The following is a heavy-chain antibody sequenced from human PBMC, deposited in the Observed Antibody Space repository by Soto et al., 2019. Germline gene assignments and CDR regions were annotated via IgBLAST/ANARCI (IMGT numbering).Heavy chain of an antibody. CDR2: INHSGST. D-gene: IGHD4-4*01. Sequence: PSETLSLTCAVYGGSFSGYYWSWIRQPPGKGLEWIGEINHSGSTNYNPSLKSRVTISVDTSKSQFSLKLSSVTAADTAVYYCARGSWYSNYVWFDPWGQGTLVTVSS. V-gene: IGHV4-34*01. J-gene: IGHJ5*02. CDR1: GGSFSGYY. CDR3: ARGSWYSNYVWFDP.